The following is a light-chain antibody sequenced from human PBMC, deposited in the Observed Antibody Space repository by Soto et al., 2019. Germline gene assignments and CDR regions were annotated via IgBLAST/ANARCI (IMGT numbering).Light chain of an antibody. CDR2: KNY. Sequence: QAVVTQPPSASGTPGQRVTISCSGGSSNIGSTYVYWYQHLPGTAPKLLIYKNYQRPSGVPDRFSGSKSGTSASLAISGLRSEDEADYYCATWDDSLSAWVFGGGTKVTVL. V-gene: IGLV1-47*01. CDR1: SSNIGSTY. CDR3: ATWDDSLSAWV. J-gene: IGLJ3*02.